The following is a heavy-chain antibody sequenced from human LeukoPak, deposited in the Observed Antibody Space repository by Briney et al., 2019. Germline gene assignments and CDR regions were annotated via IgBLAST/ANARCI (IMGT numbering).Heavy chain of an antibody. CDR3: ARDSYGDYESNNWFDP. J-gene: IGHJ5*02. CDR2: IYYSGST. CDR1: GGSISSSSYY. D-gene: IGHD4-17*01. Sequence: SETLSLTCTVSGGSISSSSYYWGWIRQPPGKGLEWIGYIYYSGSTNYNPSLKSRVTISVDTSKNQFSLKLSSVTAADTAVYYCARDSYGDYESNNWFDPWGQGTLVTVSS. V-gene: IGHV4-61*01.